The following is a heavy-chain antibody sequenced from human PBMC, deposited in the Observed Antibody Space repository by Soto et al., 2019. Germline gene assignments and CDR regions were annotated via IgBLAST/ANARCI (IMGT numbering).Heavy chain of an antibody. CDR3: ARGLSAGTLLCYFDY. J-gene: IGHJ4*02. CDR1: GGSFSGYY. CDR2: INHSGST. D-gene: IGHD1-1*01. Sequence: QVQLQQWGAGLLKPSETLSLTCAVYGGSFSGYYWSWIRQPPGKGLEWIGEINHSGSTNYNPSLKSRVTISVDPSKNQFSLKLSSVTAADTAVYYCARGLSAGTLLCYFDYWGQGTLVTVSS. V-gene: IGHV4-34*01.